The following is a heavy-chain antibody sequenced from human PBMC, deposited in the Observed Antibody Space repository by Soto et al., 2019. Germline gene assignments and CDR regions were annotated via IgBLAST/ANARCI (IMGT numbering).Heavy chain of an antibody. V-gene: IGHV1-3*01. J-gene: IGHJ4*02. CDR1: GYIFDNYV. CDR3: ARGYSSAWYSFDY. D-gene: IGHD6-19*01. Sequence: QVQLVQSGAEVKRPGASVKVSCTASGYIFDNYVVHWVRQAPGQRLEWMGWIDAGNLNTKYSKKFQGRFIISRDTYASTVYMELNSLRSEDTSVYYCARGYSSAWYSFDYWGQGTLVTVSS. CDR2: IDAGNLNT.